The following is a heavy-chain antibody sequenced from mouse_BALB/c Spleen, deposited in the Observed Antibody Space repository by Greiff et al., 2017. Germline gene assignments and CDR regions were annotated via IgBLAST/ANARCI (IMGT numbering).Heavy chain of an antibody. J-gene: IGHJ2*01. D-gene: IGHD3-1*01. CDR1: GYAFTNYL. V-gene: IGHV1-54*01. CDR3: ARSGIFWDY. CDR2: INPGSGGT. Sequence: VQLQQSGAELVRPGTSVKVSCKASGYAFTNYLIEWVKQRPGQGLEWIGVINPGSGGTNYNEKFKGKATLTADKSSSTAYMQLSSLTSDDSAVYFCARSGIFWDYWGQGTTLTVSS.